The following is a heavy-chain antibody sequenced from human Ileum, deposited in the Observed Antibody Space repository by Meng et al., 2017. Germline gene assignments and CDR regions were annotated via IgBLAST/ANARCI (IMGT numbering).Heavy chain of an antibody. CDR3: ARTRGVGAVIR. D-gene: IGHD1-26*01. CDR1: GFTFSTYW. Sequence: GGSLRLSCAASGFTFSTYWMHWVRQAPGKGLVWVSRISSDGSITSYADSVKGRFTISRDNAKNTLSLQINSLRAEDTAVYYCARTRGVGAVIRWGQGTLVTVSS. V-gene: IGHV3-74*01. CDR2: ISSDGSIT. J-gene: IGHJ4*02.